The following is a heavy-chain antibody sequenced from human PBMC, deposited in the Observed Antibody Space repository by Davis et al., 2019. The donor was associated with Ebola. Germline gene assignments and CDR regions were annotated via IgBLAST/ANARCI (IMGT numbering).Heavy chain of an antibody. CDR1: GFTVSSNY. J-gene: IGHJ5*02. CDR2: INHSGST. Sequence: MPGGSLRLSCAASGFTVSSNYMSWVRQAPGKGLEWIGEINHSGSTNYNPSLKSRVTISVDTSKNQFSLKLSSVTAADTAVYYCARVNYDFWSGYANWFDPWGQGTLVTVSS. D-gene: IGHD3-3*01. V-gene: IGHV4-34*01. CDR3: ARVNYDFWSGYANWFDP.